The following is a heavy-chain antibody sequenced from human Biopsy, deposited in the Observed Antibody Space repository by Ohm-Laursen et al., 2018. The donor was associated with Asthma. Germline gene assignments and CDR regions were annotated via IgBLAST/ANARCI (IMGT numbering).Heavy chain of an antibody. J-gene: IGHJ6*02. D-gene: IGHD1-26*01. V-gene: IGHV3-23*01. CDR1: GFTFSSYA. CDR2: ISGNGDNT. CDR3: AKDKVGAANSYQYGMDV. Sequence: GSLRLSCAASGFTFSSYAMNWVRQAPGKGLEWVSSISGNGDNTHYSDSVQGRFIISRDNSKNTLYLQMNSLRVEDTAIYFCAKDKVGAANSYQYGMDVWGQGTTVTVSS.